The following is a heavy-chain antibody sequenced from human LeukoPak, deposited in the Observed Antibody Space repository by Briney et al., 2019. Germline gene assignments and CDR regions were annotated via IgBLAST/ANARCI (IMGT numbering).Heavy chain of an antibody. CDR2: IHHTGKT. J-gene: IGHJ6*03. V-gene: IGHV4-38-2*02. CDR3: ARVPYYYYYYMDV. CDR1: GSSIRTYTH. Sequence: SETLSLTCTVSGSSIRTYTHWGWIRQPPGKGLEWIGSIHHTGKTYYNPSLESRVTISVDTSKNQFSLKLSSVTAADTAVYYCARVPYYYYYYMDVWGKGTTVTVSS.